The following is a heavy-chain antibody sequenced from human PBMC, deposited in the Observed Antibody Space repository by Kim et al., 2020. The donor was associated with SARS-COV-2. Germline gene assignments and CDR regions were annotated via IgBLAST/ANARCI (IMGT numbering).Heavy chain of an antibody. CDR3: ARGKQQLGFSYYYYAMDV. J-gene: IGHJ6*02. CDR1: GFTFSSYA. CDR2: ISGSDGST. V-gene: IGHV3-23*01. D-gene: IGHD6-13*01. Sequence: GGSLRLSCAVSGFTFSSYAMNWVRQAPGKGLEWVSGISGSDGSTNYADSVKGRFTISRDNSKNTLYLQINSLRAEDTALYYCARGKQQLGFSYYYYAMDVWGQGTTVTVSS.